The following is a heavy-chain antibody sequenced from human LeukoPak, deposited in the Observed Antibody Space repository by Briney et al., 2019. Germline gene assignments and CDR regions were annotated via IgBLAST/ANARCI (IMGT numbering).Heavy chain of an antibody. V-gene: IGHV1-2*02. D-gene: IGHD2-2*01. CDR1: GYTFTGYY. Sequence: ASVKVSCTASGYTFTGYYIHWVRQAPGQGREWMGWIYPNSGGTHYAQKFQGRVTMTRDTSISTVYMELSRLRSDDTAAYYCARDASRTNFDPWGQGILVTVSS. CDR2: IYPNSGGT. CDR3: ARDASRTNFDP. J-gene: IGHJ5*02.